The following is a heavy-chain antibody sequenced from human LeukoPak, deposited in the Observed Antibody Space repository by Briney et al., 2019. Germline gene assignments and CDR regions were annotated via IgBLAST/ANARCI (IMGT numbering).Heavy chain of an antibody. V-gene: IGHV4-59*01. CDR3: ARFDSSSSLDY. CDR1: GGSFSGYY. Sequence: KTSETLSLTCAVYGGSFSGYYWSWIRQPPGKGLEWIGYIYYSGSTNYNPSLKSRVTISVDTSKNEFSLKLSSVTAADTAVYYCARFDSSSSLDYWGQGTLVTVSS. J-gene: IGHJ4*02. CDR2: IYYSGST. D-gene: IGHD6-6*01.